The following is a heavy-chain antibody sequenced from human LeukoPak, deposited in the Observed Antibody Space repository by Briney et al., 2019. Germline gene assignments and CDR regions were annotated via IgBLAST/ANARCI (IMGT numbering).Heavy chain of an antibody. CDR3: ARKVAGNYGDYAGIDY. CDR2: IRYDGSNK. CDR1: GFTFSSYV. D-gene: IGHD4-17*01. J-gene: IGHJ4*02. Sequence: GGSLRLSCAASGFTFSSYVMHWVRQAPGKGLEWVAFIRYDGSNKYYADSVKGRFTISRDNSKNTLYLQMNSLRAEDTAVYYCARKVAGNYGDYAGIDYWGQGTLVTVSS. V-gene: IGHV3-30*02.